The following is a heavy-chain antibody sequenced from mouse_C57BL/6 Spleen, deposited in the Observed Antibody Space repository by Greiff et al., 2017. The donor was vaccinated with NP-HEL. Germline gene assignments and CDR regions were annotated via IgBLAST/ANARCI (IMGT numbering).Heavy chain of an antibody. CDR3: ARVAGLRLDY. J-gene: IGHJ2*01. D-gene: IGHD3-2*02. CDR1: GYTFTDYN. Sequence: VHVKQSGPELVKPGASVKIPCKASGYTFTDYNMDWVKQSHGKSLEWIGDINPNNGGTIYNQKFKGKATLTVDKSSSTAYMELRSLTSEDTAVYYCARVAGLRLDYWGQGTTLTVSS. V-gene: IGHV1-18*01. CDR2: INPNNGGT.